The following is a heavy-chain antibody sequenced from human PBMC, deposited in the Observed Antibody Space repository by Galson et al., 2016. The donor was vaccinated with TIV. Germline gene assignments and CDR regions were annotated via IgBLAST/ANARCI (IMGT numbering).Heavy chain of an antibody. V-gene: IGHV3-23*01. D-gene: IGHD4-17*01. J-gene: IGHJ4*02. Sequence: SLRLSCAASGFNFRNYAMDWVRQPPGKGLEWVSGITGSGGSTDYGVSVKGRFIVSRDNPKNTLYLEMNSLGTGDTAVYYCAKPVYGDYGADHWGQGTLVTVSS. CDR2: ITGSGGST. CDR3: AKPVYGDYGADH. CDR1: GFNFRNYA.